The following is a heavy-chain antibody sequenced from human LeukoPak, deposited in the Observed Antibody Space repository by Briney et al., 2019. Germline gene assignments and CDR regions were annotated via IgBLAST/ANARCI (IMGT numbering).Heavy chain of an antibody. V-gene: IGHV3-23*01. J-gene: IGHJ4*02. CDR3: ARGDPYYYDSSENYYFDY. D-gene: IGHD3-22*01. Sequence: GGSLRLSCAASGFTFSSYAMSWVRQAPGKGLECISGFSGSGGSTYYADSVKGRFTISRDNSKNTLYLQMNSLRAEDTAVYYCARGDPYYYDSSENYYFDYWGQGTLVTVSS. CDR2: FSGSGGST. CDR1: GFTFSSYA.